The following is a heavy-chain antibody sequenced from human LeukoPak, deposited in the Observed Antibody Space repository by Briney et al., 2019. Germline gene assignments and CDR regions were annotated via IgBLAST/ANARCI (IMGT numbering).Heavy chain of an antibody. CDR2: ISGSGGST. Sequence: GGSLRLSCAASGFPFSSYAMSWVRQAPGKGLEWVSGISGSGGSTYYADSVRGRFIISRDKSKKTVYLQMNSLRAGDTAVYYCAKDPVAGTTSHFFHYWGQGTPVTVSS. V-gene: IGHV3-23*01. CDR1: GFPFSSYA. CDR3: AKDPVAGTTSHFFHY. D-gene: IGHD6-19*01. J-gene: IGHJ4*02.